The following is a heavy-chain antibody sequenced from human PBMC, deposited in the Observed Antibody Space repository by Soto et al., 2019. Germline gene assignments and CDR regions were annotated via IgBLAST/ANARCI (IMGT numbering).Heavy chain of an antibody. Sequence: GGSLRLSCAASGFTFSDYYMSWIRQAPGKGLEWVSYISSSGSTIYYADSVKGRFTISRDNAKNSLYLQMNSLRAEDTAVYYCASMGELRFLEWFYDYWGQGTLVTVSS. D-gene: IGHD3-3*01. J-gene: IGHJ4*02. CDR3: ASMGELRFLEWFYDY. CDR2: ISSSGSTI. CDR1: GFTFSDYY. V-gene: IGHV3-11*01.